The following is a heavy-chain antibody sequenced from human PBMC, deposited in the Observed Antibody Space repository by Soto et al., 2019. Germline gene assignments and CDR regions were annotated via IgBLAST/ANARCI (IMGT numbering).Heavy chain of an antibody. CDR1: GYTFTGYY. V-gene: IGHV1-2*04. CDR3: ARVSITMVRVGSKSKWTDL. Sequence: ASVKVSCKASGYTFTGYYIHWVRQAPGQGLEKMGWINPNSGGTNYAQKFQGWVTMTRDTSISTAYMELSRLRSDDTAVYYCARVSITMVRVGSKSKWTDLWDQGTLVTLS. CDR2: INPNSGGT. J-gene: IGHJ5*02. D-gene: IGHD3-10*01.